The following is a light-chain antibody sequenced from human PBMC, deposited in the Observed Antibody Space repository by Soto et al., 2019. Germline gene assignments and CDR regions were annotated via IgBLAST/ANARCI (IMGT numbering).Light chain of an antibody. Sequence: QSALTQPPSASGSPGQSVTISCTGTSSDVGGYNYVSWYQQHPGKAPKLMIYEVTKRPSGVPDRFSGSKSGNTASLTVSGLQGEDEADYYCSSYAGSKNYVFGTGTKLTVL. CDR1: SSDVGGYNY. J-gene: IGLJ1*01. CDR3: SSYAGSKNYV. V-gene: IGLV2-8*01. CDR2: EVT.